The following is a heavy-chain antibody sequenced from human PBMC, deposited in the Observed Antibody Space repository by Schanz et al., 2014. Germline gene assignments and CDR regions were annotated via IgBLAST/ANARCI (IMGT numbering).Heavy chain of an antibody. J-gene: IGHJ3*02. CDR1: GYTLSAYS. Sequence: QVQLVQSGAEVKKPGASVKVSCKASGYTLSAYSLHWVRQAPGQGLEWMGWISAYTNNTNYAQKLQGRVTMTTDTSTGTAYMELRSLRSDDTALYYCTRGGYSYALSAFDIWGQGTMVTVSS. V-gene: IGHV1-18*01. CDR2: ISAYTNNT. CDR3: TRGGYSYALSAFDI. D-gene: IGHD5-18*01.